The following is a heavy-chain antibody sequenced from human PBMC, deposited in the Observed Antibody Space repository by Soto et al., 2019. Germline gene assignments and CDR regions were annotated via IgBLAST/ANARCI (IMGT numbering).Heavy chain of an antibody. V-gene: IGHV3-48*01. CDR2: ISSSSSTI. Sequence: GGSLRLSCAASGFTFSSYSMSWVRQAPGKGLEWVSYISSSSSTIYYADSVKGRFTISRDNAKNSLYLQMNSLRAEDTAVYYCARDYYDILTGYSESIDYWGQGTLVTVSS. CDR3: ARDYYDILTGYSESIDY. D-gene: IGHD3-9*01. J-gene: IGHJ4*02. CDR1: GFTFSSYS.